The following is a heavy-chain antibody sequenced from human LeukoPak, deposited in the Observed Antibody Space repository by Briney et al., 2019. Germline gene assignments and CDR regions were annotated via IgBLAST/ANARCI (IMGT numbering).Heavy chain of an antibody. V-gene: IGHV4-59*01. J-gene: IGHJ5*02. CDR1: GGSISSYY. D-gene: IGHD2-2*01. CDR2: IYYSGST. CDR3: ARDHVVPAADNWFDP. Sequence: PSETLSLTCTVSGGSISSYYWSWIRQPPGKGLEWIGYIYYSGSTNYNPSLKSRVTISVDTSKNQFSLKLSSVTAADTAVYYCARDHVVPAADNWFDPWGQGTLVTVSS.